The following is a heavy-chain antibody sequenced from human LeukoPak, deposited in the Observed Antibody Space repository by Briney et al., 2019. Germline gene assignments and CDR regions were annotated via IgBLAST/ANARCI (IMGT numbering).Heavy chain of an antibody. V-gene: IGHV1-18*01. J-gene: IGHJ6*03. CDR2: ISAYNGNT. Sequence: GASVKVSCKASGYTFTSYGISRVRQAPGQGLEWMGWISAYNGNTNYAQKLQGRVTMTTDTSTSTAYMELRSLRSDDTAVYYCARDRELELRSWYYYMDVWGKGTTVTVSS. CDR1: GYTFTSYG. CDR3: ARDRELELRSWYYYMDV. D-gene: IGHD1-7*01.